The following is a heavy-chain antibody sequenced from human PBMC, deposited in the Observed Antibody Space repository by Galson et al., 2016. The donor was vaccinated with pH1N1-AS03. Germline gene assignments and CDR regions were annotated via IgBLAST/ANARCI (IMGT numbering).Heavy chain of an antibody. V-gene: IGHV1-2*06. D-gene: IGHD1-26*01. CDR3: ATPQSLKVGSTSAFAL. CDR2: INSKNGDT. CDR1: GYTFSAYY. Sequence: SVKVSCQASGYTFSAYYMHWVRQAPGQGLEWLGRINSKNGDTDYAPKFRDRLTMTRDTSITTAYLELRSLTSGDTALYYCATPQSLKVGSTSAFALWGRSTLATLTS. J-gene: IGHJ2*01.